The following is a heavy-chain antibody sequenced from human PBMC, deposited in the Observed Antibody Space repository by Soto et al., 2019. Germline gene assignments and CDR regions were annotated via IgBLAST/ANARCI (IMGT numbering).Heavy chain of an antibody. D-gene: IGHD5-12*01. J-gene: IGHJ5*02. V-gene: IGHV2-5*02. CDR2: IYWDDDK. CDR3: AHRFPDVDIVATILSPDSWFDP. Sequence: SGPTLVNPTQTLTLTCTFSGFSLSTSGVGVGWIRQPPGKALEWLALIYWDDDKRYSPSLKSRLTITKETSKNQVVLTMTNMDPVDTATYYCAHRFPDVDIVATILSPDSWFDPWGQGTLVTVSS. CDR1: GFSLSTSGVG.